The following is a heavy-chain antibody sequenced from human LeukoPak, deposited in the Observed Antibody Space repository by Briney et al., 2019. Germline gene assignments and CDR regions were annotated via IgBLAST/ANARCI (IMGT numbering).Heavy chain of an antibody. D-gene: IGHD1-26*01. CDR1: GFTFSSYS. J-gene: IGHJ4*02. CDR2: ISSSSSYI. CDR3: AKGRRVGPISVMDY. V-gene: IGHV3-21*01. Sequence: KPGGSLRLSCAASGFTFSSYSMNWVRQAPGKGLEWVSSISSSSSYIYYADSVKGRFTISRDNAKNSLYLQMNSLRAEDTAVYYCAKGRRVGPISVMDYWGQGTLVTVSS.